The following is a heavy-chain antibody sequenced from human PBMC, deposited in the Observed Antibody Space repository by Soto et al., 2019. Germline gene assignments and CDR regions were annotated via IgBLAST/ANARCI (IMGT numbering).Heavy chain of an antibody. CDR1: GGSISSYY. Sequence: SETLSLTCTVSGGSISSYYWSWIRQPPGKGLEWIGYIYYSGSTNYNPSLKSRVTISVDTSKNQFSLRAEDTAVYYCARDYYKYYDSSGYYRSPAYWGQGTLVTVS. J-gene: IGHJ4*02. D-gene: IGHD3-22*01. CDR3: ARDYYKYYDSSGYYRSPAY. CDR2: IYYSGST. V-gene: IGHV4-59*01.